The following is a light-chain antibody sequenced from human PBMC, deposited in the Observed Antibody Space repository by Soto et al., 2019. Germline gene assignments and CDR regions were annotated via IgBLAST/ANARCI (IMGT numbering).Light chain of an antibody. V-gene: IGKV1-39*01. CDR2: ATS. Sequence: DIQMTQSPSSLSTSLGDRVTITCRASQDINTDLIWFQQKPGKAPKHLIYATSNLENGVPSRFSGSGSGTDFTLTISSLQPEDFATYYCQHSYSSPWTFGQGTKVEMK. J-gene: IGKJ1*01. CDR3: QHSYSSPWT. CDR1: QDINTD.